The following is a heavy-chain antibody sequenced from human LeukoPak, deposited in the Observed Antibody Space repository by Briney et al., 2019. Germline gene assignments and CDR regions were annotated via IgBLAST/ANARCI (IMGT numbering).Heavy chain of an antibody. CDR2: IIPIFGTA. CDR3: ARDTLESGYEEGDAFDI. D-gene: IGHD3-3*01. V-gene: IGHV1-69*13. CDR1: GGTFSSYA. J-gene: IGHJ3*02. Sequence: SVKVSCKASGGTFSSYAISWVRQAPGQGLEWMGGIIPIFGTANYAQKFQGRVTITADESTSTAYMELSSLRSEDTAAYYCARDTLESGYEEGDAFDIWGQGTMVTVSS.